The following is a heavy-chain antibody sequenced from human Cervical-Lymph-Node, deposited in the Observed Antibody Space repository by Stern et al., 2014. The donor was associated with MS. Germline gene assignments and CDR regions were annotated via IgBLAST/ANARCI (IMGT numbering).Heavy chain of an antibody. V-gene: IGHV1-46*01. J-gene: IGHJ6*02. CDR1: GYTFIRHY. CDR2: VNANGGSA. D-gene: IGHD5/OR15-5a*01. Sequence: VQLVQSGAQVKKPGASVKVSCKGSGYTFIRHYIHWVRQAPGQGLEWMGIVNANGGSARYEQKVQGRVARASDTSTSTVSMELSSLRSEDTAVYYCATLYDSSGNYGMEVWGQGTTVIVSS. CDR3: ATLYDSSGNYGMEV.